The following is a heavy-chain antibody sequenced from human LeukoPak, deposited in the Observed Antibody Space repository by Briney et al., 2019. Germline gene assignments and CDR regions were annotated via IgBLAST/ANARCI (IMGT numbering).Heavy chain of an antibody. CDR1: GGSFSNYC. CDR2: INHSGST. J-gene: IGHJ6*02. V-gene: IGHV4-34*01. CDR3: ARRRYDRFHRRNYYFYGMDV. D-gene: IGHD3-22*01. Sequence: PSETLSLTCAVYGGSFSNYCWSWIRQPPGKGLEWIGEINHSGSTNYNPSLKSRVTISVDTSKNQFSLKLSSVTAADTAVYYCARRRYDRFHRRNYYFYGMDVWGQGTTVTVSS.